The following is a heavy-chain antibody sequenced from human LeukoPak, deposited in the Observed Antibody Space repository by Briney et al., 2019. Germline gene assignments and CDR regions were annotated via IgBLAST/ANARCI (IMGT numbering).Heavy chain of an antibody. CDR2: ISSSGSTI. V-gene: IGHV3-48*03. D-gene: IGHD6-13*01. CDR1: GFTFSSYE. J-gene: IGHJ4*02. Sequence: PGGSLRLSCAASGFTFSSYEMNWVRQAPGKGLEWVSYISSSGSTIYYADSVKGRFTISRDNAKNSLYLQMNSLRAEDTAVYYCARQGQQLPYFDYWGQGTLVTVSS. CDR3: ARQGQQLPYFDY.